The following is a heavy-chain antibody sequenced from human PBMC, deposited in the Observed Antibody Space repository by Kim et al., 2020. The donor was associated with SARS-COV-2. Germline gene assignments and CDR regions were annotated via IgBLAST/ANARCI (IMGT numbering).Heavy chain of an antibody. CDR3: AAYNWNLFRYYYGMDV. CDR1: GYTLTELS. CDR2: FDPEDGET. J-gene: IGHJ6*02. V-gene: IGHV1-24*01. Sequence: ASVKVSCKVSGYTLTELSMHWVRQAPGKGLEWMGGFDPEDGETIYAQKFQGRVTMTEDTSTDTAYMELSSLRSEDTAVYYCAAYNWNLFRYYYGMDVWGQGTTVTVSS. D-gene: IGHD1-1*01.